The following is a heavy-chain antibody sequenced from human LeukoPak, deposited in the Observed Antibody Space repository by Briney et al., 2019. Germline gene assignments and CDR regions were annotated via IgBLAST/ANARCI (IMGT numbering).Heavy chain of an antibody. V-gene: IGHV4-4*07. J-gene: IGHJ6*03. D-gene: IGHD3-3*01. CDR3: ARGDYDFWSGYVYYYYMDV. Sequence: SETLSLTCTVSGGSISSYYWSWIRQPAGKGLEWIGRIYTSGSTNYNPSLKSRVTMSVDTSKNQFSLKLSSVTAADTAVYYCARGDYDFWSGYVYYYYMDVWGKGTRVTVSS. CDR1: GGSISSYY. CDR2: IYTSGST.